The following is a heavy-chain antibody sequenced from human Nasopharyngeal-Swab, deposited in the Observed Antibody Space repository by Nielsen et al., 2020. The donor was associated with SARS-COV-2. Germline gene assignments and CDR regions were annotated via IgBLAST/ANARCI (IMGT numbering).Heavy chain of an antibody. J-gene: IGHJ4*02. CDR2: IIPIFGTA. D-gene: IGHD6-19*01. Sequence: SVKVSCKASGGTFSSYAISWVRQAPGQGLEWMGGIIPIFGTANYAQKFQGRVTITADESKSTAYMELSSLRSEDTAVYYCATGGPGVYSSGPYYFDYWGQGTLVTVSS. V-gene: IGHV1-69*13. CDR3: ATGGPGVYSSGPYYFDY. CDR1: GGTFSSYA.